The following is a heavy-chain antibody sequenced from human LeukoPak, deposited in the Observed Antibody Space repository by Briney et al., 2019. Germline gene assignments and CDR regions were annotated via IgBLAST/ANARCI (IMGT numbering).Heavy chain of an antibody. D-gene: IGHD3-16*01. CDR3: ARGPAITFGGVVPLGY. CDR1: GYTFTSYY. V-gene: IGHV1-46*01. CDR2: INPSGGST. J-gene: IGHJ4*02. Sequence: ASVKVSCKASGYTFTSYYMHWVRQAPGQGLEWMGIINPSGGSTSYAQKFQGRVTMTRDTSTSTVYMELSSLRSEDTAVYYCARGPAITFGGVVPLGYWGQGTLVTVSS.